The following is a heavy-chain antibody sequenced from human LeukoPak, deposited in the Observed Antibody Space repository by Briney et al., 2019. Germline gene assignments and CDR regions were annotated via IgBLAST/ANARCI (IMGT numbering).Heavy chain of an antibody. V-gene: IGHV1-2*02. J-gene: IGHJ4*02. CDR3: TRGAGTSWFGY. D-gene: IGHD2-2*01. Sequence: ASVKVSCKPSGYTFTANYLHWVRQAPGQGLEWVGWMNPNSGVTVYAQNFQGRVTMTRDTSISTAYMELGSLTSDDTAVYYCTRGAGTSWFGYWGQGSLVTVSS. CDR2: MNPNSGVT. CDR1: GYTFTANY.